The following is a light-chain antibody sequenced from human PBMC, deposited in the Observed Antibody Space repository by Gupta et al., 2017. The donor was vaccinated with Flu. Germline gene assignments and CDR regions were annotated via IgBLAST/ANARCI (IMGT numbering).Light chain of an antibody. J-gene: IGLJ3*02. CDR2: DNN. Sequence: QSVLTQPPSVSAAPGQKVTISCSGSSSNIGNNYVSWYQQLPGTAPKLLIYDNNKRPSGIPVRFSGSKSGTSATLGITGLQTGDEADYYCGTWDSSLSAEVFGGGTKLTVL. CDR3: GTWDSSLSAEV. CDR1: SSNIGNNY. V-gene: IGLV1-51*01.